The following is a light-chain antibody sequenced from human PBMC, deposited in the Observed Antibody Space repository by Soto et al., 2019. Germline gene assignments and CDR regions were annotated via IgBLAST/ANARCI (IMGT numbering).Light chain of an antibody. CDR3: QQRSNWPVT. V-gene: IGKV3-11*01. Sequence: EIVLTQSPATLSLSPRERATLSCRASQSVSSYLAWYQQKPGQAPRLLIYDASNRATGIQARFSGSGSGTDFTLTISSLEPEDFAVYYCQQRSNWPVTFGQGTRLEIK. CDR2: DAS. J-gene: IGKJ5*01. CDR1: QSVSSY.